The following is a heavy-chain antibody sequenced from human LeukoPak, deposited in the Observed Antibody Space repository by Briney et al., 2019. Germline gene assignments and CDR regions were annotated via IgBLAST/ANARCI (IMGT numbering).Heavy chain of an antibody. CDR3: ARQIVGGTFDY. Sequence: SGPTLVNPTQTLTLTCTFSGFSLSTSGMCVSWIRQPPGKALEWLARIDWDDDKYYSRSLKTRLTISKDTSKNQVVLAMTNTDPVDTGTYYCARQIVGGTFDYWGQGTLVTVSS. CDR2: IDWDDDK. V-gene: IGHV2-70*11. CDR1: GFSLSTSGMC. D-gene: IGHD1-26*01. J-gene: IGHJ4*02.